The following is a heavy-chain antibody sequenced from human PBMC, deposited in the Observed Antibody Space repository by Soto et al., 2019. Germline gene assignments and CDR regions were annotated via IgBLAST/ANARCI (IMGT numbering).Heavy chain of an antibody. CDR1: GYTFTNDY. V-gene: IGHV1-46*01. D-gene: IGHD3-10*01. Sequence: QVQLVQSGAXVXKPGASVKVXCKASGYTFTNDYMHWVRQAPGQGLEWMGIINPSTGTTSYAQKFQGRVTMTRDTSTSTVHMELSSLRSDDTAVYYCARASWDRLRGVKEFDYWGQGTLVTVSS. CDR3: ARASWDRLRGVKEFDY. CDR2: INPSTGTT. J-gene: IGHJ4*02.